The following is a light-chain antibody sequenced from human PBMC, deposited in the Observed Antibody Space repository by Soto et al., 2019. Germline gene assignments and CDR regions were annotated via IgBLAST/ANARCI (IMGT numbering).Light chain of an antibody. CDR1: QSISSY. CDR2: DAS. Sequence: DIVLTQSPATLSLSPGERATLSCRASQSISSYLDWYQQKRGQAPRLLIYDASKMATGIPARFSGSGSGTDFTLTISSLEPEDFAVYYCQQRSSLPITFGQGTRLEIK. J-gene: IGKJ5*01. V-gene: IGKV3-11*01. CDR3: QQRSSLPIT.